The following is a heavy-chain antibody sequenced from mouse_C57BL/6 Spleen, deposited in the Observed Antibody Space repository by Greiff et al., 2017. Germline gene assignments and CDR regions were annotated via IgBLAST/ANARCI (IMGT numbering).Heavy chain of an antibody. Sequence: QVQLQPSGAALVKPGASVKISCKASGSAFSSYWLNWVKQRPGKGLEWIGQIYPGDGATNYNGKFKGKATLASDKSSSTAYMQLSSLTSEYSAIYFCARATTVGWYFDVCGTGTTVTVSS. CDR2: IYPGDGAT. CDR1: GSAFSSYW. V-gene: IGHV1-80*01. J-gene: IGHJ1*03. D-gene: IGHD1-1*01. CDR3: ARATTVGWYFDV.